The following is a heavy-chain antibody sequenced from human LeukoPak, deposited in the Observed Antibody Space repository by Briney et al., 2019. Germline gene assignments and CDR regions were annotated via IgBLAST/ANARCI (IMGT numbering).Heavy chain of an antibody. V-gene: IGHV3-30*01. CDR3: ARGDYKYMDV. Sequence: GGSLRLSCAASGFTFSSYAMHWVRQAPGKGREWVAVTSFDGNSKYYADSVAGRFTISRENSKNTLHLHLNSLRAEDTAVYFCARGDYKYMDVWGKGTTVTVSS. CDR2: TSFDGNSK. J-gene: IGHJ6*03. CDR1: GFTFSSYA.